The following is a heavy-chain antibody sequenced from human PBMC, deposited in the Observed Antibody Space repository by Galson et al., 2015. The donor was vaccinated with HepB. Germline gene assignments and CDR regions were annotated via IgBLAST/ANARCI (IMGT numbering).Heavy chain of an antibody. CDR3: ARERVVPAAMHYYYYYYMDV. Sequence: SVKVSCKASGGTFSSYAISWVRQAPGQGLEWMGGIIPIFGTANYAQKFQGRVTITADESTSTAYMELSSLRSEDTAVYYCARERVVPAAMHYYYYYYMDVWGKGTTVTVSS. V-gene: IGHV1-69*13. CDR2: IIPIFGTA. J-gene: IGHJ6*03. CDR1: GGTFSSYA. D-gene: IGHD2-2*01.